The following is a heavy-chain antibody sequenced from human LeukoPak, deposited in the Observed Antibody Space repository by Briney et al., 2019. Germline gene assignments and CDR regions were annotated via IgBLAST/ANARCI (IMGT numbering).Heavy chain of an antibody. CDR1: GFTFSSHA. J-gene: IGHJ4*02. Sequence: GGSLRLSCAASGFTFSSHAMHWVRQAPGEGLKWVAVISHDGGYQDYADSVKGRFTISRDNPRNTLYLQMSSLRSEDTAVYYCAWELTKRYDSWGQGTLVTVSS. D-gene: IGHD5-24*01. V-gene: IGHV3-30-3*01. CDR3: AWELTKRYDS. CDR2: ISHDGGYQ.